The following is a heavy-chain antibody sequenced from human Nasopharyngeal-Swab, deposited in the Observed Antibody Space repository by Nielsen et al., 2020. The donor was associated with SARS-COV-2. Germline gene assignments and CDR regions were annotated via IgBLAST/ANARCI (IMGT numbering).Heavy chain of an antibody. CDR3: ARGGTAARHWRYYYYYGRDV. CDR1: GGSFRGYY. CDR2: INHSGST. Sequence: SETLSLTCAVYGGSFRGYYWRWIRQPPGKGLEWIGEINHSGSTTYNPSLKSRVTISVDTSKNQFSLKLSSVTAADTAVYYCARGGTAARHWRYYYYYGRDVWGQGTTVTVSS. J-gene: IGHJ6*02. D-gene: IGHD6-6*01. V-gene: IGHV4-34*01.